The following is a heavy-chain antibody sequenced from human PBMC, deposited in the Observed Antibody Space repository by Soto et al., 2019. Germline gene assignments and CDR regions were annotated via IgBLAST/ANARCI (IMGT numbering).Heavy chain of an antibody. J-gene: IGHJ6*03. CDR2: IYYSGST. CDR1: GGSISSSSYY. CDR3: ARLLDDYIWGSYRPGGYYYYMDV. D-gene: IGHD3-16*02. V-gene: IGHV4-39*01. Sequence: SETLSLTCTVSGGSISSSSYYWGWIRQPPGKGLEWIGSIYYSGSTYYNPSLKSRVTISVDTSKNQFSLKLSSVTAADTAVYYCARLLDDYIWGSYRPGGYYYYMDVWGKGTTVTVSS.